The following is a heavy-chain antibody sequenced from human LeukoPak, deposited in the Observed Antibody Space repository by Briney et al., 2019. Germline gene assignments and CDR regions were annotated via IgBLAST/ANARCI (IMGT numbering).Heavy chain of an antibody. J-gene: IGHJ4*02. Sequence: SQTLSLTCAISGDSVSTNSDAWNWIRQSPSRGLEWLGRTYYRSKWYNEYAVSVKSRITINPDTSKNQFSLQLNSVTPEDTAVYYCARGFTVANPGFDYWGQGTLVTVSS. D-gene: IGHD4-23*01. CDR1: GDSVSTNSDA. V-gene: IGHV6-1*01. CDR2: TYYRSKWYN. CDR3: ARGFTVANPGFDY.